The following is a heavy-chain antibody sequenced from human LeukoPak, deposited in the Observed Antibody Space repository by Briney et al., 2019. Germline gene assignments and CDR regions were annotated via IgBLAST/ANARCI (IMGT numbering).Heavy chain of an antibody. CDR2: INPNSGDT. V-gene: IGHV1-2*06. Sequence: ASVKVSCKASGYTFRGSYIHWVRQAPGQGLEWLGRINPNSGDTNYAQNFHGRVTMTRDTSITTTYMELNSLTSDDTAVYFCVRSAEHCNNGVCFTDYYMDVWGKGTTVTVSS. CDR1: GYTFRGSY. CDR3: VRSAEHCNNGVCFTDYYMDV. J-gene: IGHJ6*03. D-gene: IGHD2-8*01.